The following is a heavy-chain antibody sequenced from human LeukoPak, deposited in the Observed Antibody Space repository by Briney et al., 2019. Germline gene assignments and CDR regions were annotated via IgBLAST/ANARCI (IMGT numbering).Heavy chain of an antibody. J-gene: IGHJ6*03. Sequence: SETLSLTCTVSGGSISSYYWSWIRQPPGKGLGWIGYIYYSGSTNYNPSLKSRVTISVDTSKNQFSLKLSSVTAADTAVYYCARVTVTTIYYYYYYMDVWGKGTTVTVSS. CDR3: ARVTVTTIYYYYYYMDV. V-gene: IGHV4-59*01. CDR1: GGSISSYY. CDR2: IYYSGST. D-gene: IGHD4-17*01.